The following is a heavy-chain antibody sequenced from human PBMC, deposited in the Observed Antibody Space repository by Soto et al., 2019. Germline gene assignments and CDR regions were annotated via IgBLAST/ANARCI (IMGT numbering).Heavy chain of an antibody. J-gene: IGHJ6*02. CDR1: GYTFTSYY. CDR3: ARSSDCGGDCYYYYYGMDV. Sequence: ASVTVSCKASGYTFTSYYMHWVRQAPGQGLEWMGIINPSGGSTSYAQKFQGRVTMTRDTSTSTVYMELSSLRSEDTAVYYCARSSDCGGDCYYYYYGMDVWGQGTTVTVSS. V-gene: IGHV1-46*03. CDR2: INPSGGST. D-gene: IGHD2-21*02.